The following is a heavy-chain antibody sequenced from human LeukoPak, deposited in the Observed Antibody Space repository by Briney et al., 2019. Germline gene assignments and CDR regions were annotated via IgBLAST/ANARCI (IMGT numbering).Heavy chain of an antibody. J-gene: IGHJ3*02. D-gene: IGHD6-6*01. CDR1: GASISSSRYY. CDR2: INHSGST. CDR3: ARDHSGMWRQLGDDAFDI. V-gene: IGHV4-39*07. Sequence: SETLSLTCTVSGASISSSRYYWGWIRQPPGKGLEWIGEINHSGSTNYNPSLKSRVTISVDTSKNQFSLKLSSVTAADTAVYYCARDHSGMWRQLGDDAFDIWGQGTMVTVSS.